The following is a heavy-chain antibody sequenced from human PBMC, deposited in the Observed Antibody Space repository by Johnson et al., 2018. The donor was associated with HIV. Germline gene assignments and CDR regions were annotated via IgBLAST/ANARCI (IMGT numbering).Heavy chain of an antibody. V-gene: IGHV3-23*04. Sequence: VQLVESGGGLVQPGGSLRLSCAASGFTFSSYAMSWVRQAPGKGLEWVSVISSGGDTYYADSVQDRFTISRDNSKNTLYLQMNSLRAEDTAVYYCAKEMLSTRSPHAFDIWGQGTMVTVSS. CDR3: AKEMLSTRSPHAFDI. CDR2: ISSGGDT. CDR1: GFTFSSYA. J-gene: IGHJ3*02. D-gene: IGHD2-8*01.